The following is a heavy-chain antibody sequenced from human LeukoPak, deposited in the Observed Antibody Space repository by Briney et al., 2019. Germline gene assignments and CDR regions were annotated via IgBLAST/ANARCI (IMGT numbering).Heavy chain of an antibody. Sequence: GGSLRLSCAASGFXFSGYAIYWVRQAPGKGLEWVALISNDGDNKYYADSVKGRFTISRDNSKNTLYLQMNSLRAEDTAVYYCASDFRSYNIRWCLDYWGQGTLVTVSS. CDR3: ASDFRSYNIRWCLDY. CDR2: ISNDGDNK. CDR1: GFXFSGYA. J-gene: IGHJ4*02. D-gene: IGHD2-8*02. V-gene: IGHV3-30-3*01.